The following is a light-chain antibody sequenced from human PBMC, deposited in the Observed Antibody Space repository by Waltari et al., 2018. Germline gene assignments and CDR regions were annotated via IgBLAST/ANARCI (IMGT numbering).Light chain of an antibody. CDR1: QSINSW. Sequence: DIQMTQFPSTLSASVGDRLTITCRDSQSINSWLAWYQQKPGKAPKVLIYKASSLESGVPSRFSGSGSGTEFTLTISSLQPDDFATYYCQQYNSYEWTFGQGTKVAIK. CDR2: KAS. V-gene: IGKV1-5*03. CDR3: QQYNSYEWT. J-gene: IGKJ1*01.